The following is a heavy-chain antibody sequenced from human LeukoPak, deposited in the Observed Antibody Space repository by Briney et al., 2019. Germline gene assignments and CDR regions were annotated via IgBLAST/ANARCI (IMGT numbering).Heavy chain of an antibody. Sequence: PSETLSLTCTVSGGSISSYCWSWVRQPPGNGLEWIWYIYYGGRTNYNPSPKRQVPIPVERSKNQFSLKLSSVTAADTAVYYCARVRGYYDSSGYLSFFDYWGQGTLVTVSS. CDR2: IYYGGRT. CDR1: GGSISSYC. V-gene: IGHV4-59*01. J-gene: IGHJ4*02. D-gene: IGHD3-22*01. CDR3: ARVRGYYDSSGYLSFFDY.